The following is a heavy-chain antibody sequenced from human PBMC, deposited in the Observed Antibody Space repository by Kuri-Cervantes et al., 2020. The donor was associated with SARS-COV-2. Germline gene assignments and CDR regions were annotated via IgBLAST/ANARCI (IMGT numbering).Heavy chain of an antibody. CDR2: ISSSSSYI. D-gene: IGHD2-15*01. J-gene: IGHJ4*02. CDR1: GFTFGSYS. V-gene: IGHV3-21*01. CDR3: ARELGGGSV. Sequence: GESLKISCAASGFTFGSYSMNWVRQAPGKGLEWVSSISSSSSYIYYADSVKGRFTISRDNAKNSLYLQMNSLRAEDTAVYYCARELGGGSVWGQGTLVTVSS.